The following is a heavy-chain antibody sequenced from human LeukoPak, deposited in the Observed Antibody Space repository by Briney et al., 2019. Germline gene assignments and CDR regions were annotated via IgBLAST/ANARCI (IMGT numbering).Heavy chain of an antibody. CDR1: GFTFSSYA. J-gene: IGHJ4*02. V-gene: IGHV3-30-3*02. D-gene: IGHD6-13*01. Sequence: SGGSLRLSCAASGFTFSSYAMHWVRQAPGKGLEWVAVISYDGSNKYYADSVKGRFTISRDNSKNTLNLQMNSLRAEDTAVYYCAKPRQAQRGIAAASDYWGQGTLVTVSS. CDR2: ISYDGSNK. CDR3: AKPRQAQRGIAAASDY.